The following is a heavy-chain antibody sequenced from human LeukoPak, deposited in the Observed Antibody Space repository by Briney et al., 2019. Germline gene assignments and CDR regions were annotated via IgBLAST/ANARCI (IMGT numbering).Heavy chain of an antibody. CDR1: GYTFTDYY. CDR2: INPSSGGT. CDR3: ARAGVWDYSDSSGYHNAAFDI. V-gene: IGHV1-2*02. Sequence: ASVTVSCKASGYTFTDYYMHWVRQAPGQGLEWMGWINPSSGGTNYAQKFQGRVTVTRDTSISTAYMDLSRLRSDDTAVYYCARAGVWDYSDSSGYHNAAFDIWGQGTMVTVSS. J-gene: IGHJ3*02. D-gene: IGHD3-22*01.